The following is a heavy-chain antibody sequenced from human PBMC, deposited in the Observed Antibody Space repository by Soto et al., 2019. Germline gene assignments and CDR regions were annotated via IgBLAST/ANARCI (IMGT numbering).Heavy chain of an antibody. Sequence: PGESLKISCRGSGYSFTNYWVGWVRQMPGKGLEWMGIIYPDDSDTRYSPSFQGQVTISADKSISTAYLQWSSLKASDTAMYYCARRDSSGWYGMDVWGQGTTVTVSS. J-gene: IGHJ6*02. CDR3: ARRDSSGWYGMDV. CDR2: IYPDDSDT. CDR1: GYSFTNYW. D-gene: IGHD6-19*01. V-gene: IGHV5-51*01.